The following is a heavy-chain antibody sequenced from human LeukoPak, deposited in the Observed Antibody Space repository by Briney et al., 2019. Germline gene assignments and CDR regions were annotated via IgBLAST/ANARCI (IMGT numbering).Heavy chain of an antibody. J-gene: IGHJ6*02. CDR3: ARPILSIAAAVFYGMDV. V-gene: IGHV3-21*01. D-gene: IGHD6-13*01. CDR1: GFTFSSYS. Sequence: PGGSLRLSCAASGFTFSSYSMNWVRQAPGKGLEWVSSISSSSSYIYYADSVKGRFTISRDNAKNSLYLQMNGLRAEDTAVYYCARPILSIAAAVFYGMDVWGQGTTVTVSS. CDR2: ISSSSSYI.